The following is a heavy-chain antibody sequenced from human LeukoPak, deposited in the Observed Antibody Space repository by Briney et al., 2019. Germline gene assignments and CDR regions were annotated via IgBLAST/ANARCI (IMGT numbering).Heavy chain of an antibody. J-gene: IGHJ4*02. Sequence: ASVKVSCKASGYTFTGYYMHWVRQAPGQGLEWMGWINPNSGGTSYAQKFQGRVTMTRDTSISTAYMELSRLRSDDTAVYYCAREGPAAHYFDYWGQGTLVTVSS. D-gene: IGHD2-2*01. CDR3: AREGPAAHYFDY. V-gene: IGHV1-2*02. CDR2: INPNSGGT. CDR1: GYTFTGYY.